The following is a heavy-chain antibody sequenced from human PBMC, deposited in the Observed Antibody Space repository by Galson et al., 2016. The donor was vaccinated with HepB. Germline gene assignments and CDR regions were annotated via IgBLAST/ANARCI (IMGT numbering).Heavy chain of an antibody. CDR2: IWSDGSNK. CDR3: AREAAVAAFAVLWG. J-gene: IGHJ4*02. V-gene: IGHV3-33*01. CDR1: GFTFSSHG. D-gene: IGHD6-19*01. Sequence: SLRLSCAASGFTFSSHGMHWVRQTPGKGLEWVALIWSDGSNKYYADSVKGRFTISRDNSKNTLYLQMNGLTADDTAVYSCAREAAVAAFAVLWGWGQGTLVTVSS.